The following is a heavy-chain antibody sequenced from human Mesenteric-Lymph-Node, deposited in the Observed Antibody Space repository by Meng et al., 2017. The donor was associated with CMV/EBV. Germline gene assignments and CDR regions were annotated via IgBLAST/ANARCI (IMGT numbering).Heavy chain of an antibody. V-gene: IGHV3-48*03. CDR2: ISKSGSTI. D-gene: IGHD3-3*01. J-gene: IGHJ4*02. CDR3: ARTITIFGVVMDPFDY. Sequence: GGSLRLSCVVSGFTFSNYEMNWVRQAPGKGLEWVSYISKSGSTIYYADSVKGRFTISRDNAKNSLYLQMNSLRAEDTAVYYCARTITIFGVVMDPFDYWGQGTLVTVSS. CDR1: GFTFSNYE.